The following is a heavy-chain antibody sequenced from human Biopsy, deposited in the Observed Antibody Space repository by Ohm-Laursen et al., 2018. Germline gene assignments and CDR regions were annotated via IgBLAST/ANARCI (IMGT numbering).Heavy chain of an antibody. CDR2: IYYSGST. V-gene: IGHV4-59*01. CDR3: ARGSSYGYDFDY. CDR1: DGSINSYY. D-gene: IGHD5-18*01. Sequence: PSQTLSLTCTVSDGSINSYYWNWIRQPPGKRLEWIGNIYYSGSTNFNPPLKSRVTISVDTSKNQFSLKLSSVTAADTAVYFCARGSSYGYDFDYWGQGTLVAVSS. J-gene: IGHJ4*02.